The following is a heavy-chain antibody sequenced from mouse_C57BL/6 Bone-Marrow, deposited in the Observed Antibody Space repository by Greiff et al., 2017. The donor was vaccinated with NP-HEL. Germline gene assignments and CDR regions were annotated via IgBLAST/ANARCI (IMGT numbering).Heavy chain of an antibody. CDR3: ARRLLRCCDY. D-gene: IGHD1-1*01. CDR1: GYTFTDYN. J-gene: IGHJ2*01. CDR2: INPNNGGT. V-gene: IGHV1-18*01. Sequence: VQLKQSGPELVKPGASVKIPCKASGYTFTDYNMDWVKQSHGKSLEWIGDINPNNGGTIYNQKFKGKATLTVDKSSSTAYMELRSLTSEDTAVYYCARRLLRCCDYWGQGTTLTVSS.